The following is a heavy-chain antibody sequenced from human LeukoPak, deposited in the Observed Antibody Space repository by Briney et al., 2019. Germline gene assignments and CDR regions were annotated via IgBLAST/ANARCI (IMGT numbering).Heavy chain of an antibody. D-gene: IGHD3-22*01. J-gene: IGHJ4*02. CDR2: INHSGST. Sequence: PSETLSLTCAVYGGSFSVYYWSWIRQPPGKGLEWIGEINHSGSTNYNPSLKSRVTISVDTSKNQFSLKLSSVTAADTAVYYCARDGRDYDSSGYYNDYWGQGTLVTVSS. CDR1: GGSFSVYY. V-gene: IGHV4-34*01. CDR3: ARDGRDYDSSGYYNDY.